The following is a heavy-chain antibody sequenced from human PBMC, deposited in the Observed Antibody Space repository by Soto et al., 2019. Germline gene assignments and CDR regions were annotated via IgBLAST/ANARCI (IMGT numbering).Heavy chain of an antibody. CDR3: AKDLPLWSGYSFPENH. CDR1: GFIFSSHA. Sequence: GGSLRLSCEGSGFIFSSHAMSWVRQAPGKGLEWVSSVSGSGASVHLPDFLKGRFSSSRDNSKNTVYLELNNLRVDDTAVYYCAKDLPLWSGYSFPENHWGQGTLVTVSS. V-gene: IGHV3-23*01. J-gene: IGHJ5*02. D-gene: IGHD3-3*01. CDR2: VSGSGASV.